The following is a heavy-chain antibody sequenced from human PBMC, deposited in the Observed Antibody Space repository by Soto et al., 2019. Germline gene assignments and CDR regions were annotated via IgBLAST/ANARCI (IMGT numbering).Heavy chain of an antibody. CDR3: ARSVEGHFDY. V-gene: IGHV3-48*02. CDR1: GFRFSIYS. Sequence: EVQLVESGGGLVQPGGSLRLSCAASGFRFSIYSMNWVRQAPGKWLEWSAYITSDTKTIKYADSVKGRFTISRDNDKNLVYLQMNSLRDEDTAVYYCARSVEGHFDYWGQGTVVTVST. D-gene: IGHD6-19*01. CDR2: ITSDTKTI. J-gene: IGHJ4*02.